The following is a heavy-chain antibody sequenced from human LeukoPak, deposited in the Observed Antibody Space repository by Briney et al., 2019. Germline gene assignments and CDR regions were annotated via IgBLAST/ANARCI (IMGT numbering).Heavy chain of an antibody. D-gene: IGHD3-10*01. V-gene: IGHV4-34*01. CDR3: ARHRRGSKRDAFDI. Sequence: PSETLSLTCAVYGVTFSGYYWSWIRQPPGKGLEWIGEINHSGSTNYNPSLKSRVTISVDTSKNQFSLKLSSVTAADTAVYYCARHRRGSKRDAFDIWGQGTMVTVSS. CDR1: GVTFSGYY. CDR2: INHSGST. J-gene: IGHJ3*02.